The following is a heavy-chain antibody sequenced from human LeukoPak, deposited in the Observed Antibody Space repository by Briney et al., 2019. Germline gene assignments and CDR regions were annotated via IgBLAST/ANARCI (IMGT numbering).Heavy chain of an antibody. J-gene: IGHJ4*02. Sequence: ASVKVSCKASGYTFTSCYIHWVRQAPGQGLEWMGMIYPRDGSTSYAQKFQGRVTVTRDTSTSTVHMELSGLRSEDTAVYYCARDQEAFDYWGQGTLVTVSS. CDR1: GYTFTSCY. V-gene: IGHV1-46*01. CDR3: ARDQEAFDY. CDR2: IYPRDGST.